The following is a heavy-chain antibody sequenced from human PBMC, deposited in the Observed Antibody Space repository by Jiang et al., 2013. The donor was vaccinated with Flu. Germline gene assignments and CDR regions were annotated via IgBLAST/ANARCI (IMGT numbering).Heavy chain of an antibody. CDR3: ARRQTYYDFWSGPPGFDC. CDR1: GFNFSGYY. D-gene: IGHD3-3*01. V-gene: IGHV3-7*03. CDR2: IKQDAAEK. Sequence: LESGGGLVQPGGSLRLSCAASGFNFSGYYMSWVRQAPGKGLEWVANIKQDAAEKYYVDSVKGRFTISRDNARNSLYLQMNSLRAEDTAVYYCARRQTYYDFWSGPPGFDCWGQGTLVTVSS. J-gene: IGHJ4*02.